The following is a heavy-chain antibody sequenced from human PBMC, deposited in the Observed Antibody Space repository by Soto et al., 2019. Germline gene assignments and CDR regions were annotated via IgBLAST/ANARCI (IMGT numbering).Heavy chain of an antibody. V-gene: IGHV2-26*01. CDR2: IFSNDEK. Sequence: SGPTLANPTEPLTLTCTVSGFSLNDSRVVVSWIRQPPGRALEWLAHIFSNDEKSYSTSLYNRLTISKDTSKSQVVLTMTNMGPVDTATYFFARIHDYVWGSSPYDVWGQGALVTVSS. CDR1: GFSLNDSRVV. D-gene: IGHD3-16*01. J-gene: IGHJ4*02. CDR3: ARIHDYVWGSSPYDV.